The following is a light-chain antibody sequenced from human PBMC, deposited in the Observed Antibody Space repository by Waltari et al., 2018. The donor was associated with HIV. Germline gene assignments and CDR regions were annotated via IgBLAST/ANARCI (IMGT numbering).Light chain of an antibody. CDR2: GAS. Sequence: EVVMTQSPATLSVSPGERATLSCRASQGVSINLAWHQKKPGQAPRLLIYGASNRATGIPARFSGSGAGTEFTLTISSLQSEDFAVYYCQQYNDWPLTFGGGTKVEIK. CDR1: QGVSIN. J-gene: IGKJ4*01. V-gene: IGKV3-15*01. CDR3: QQYNDWPLT.